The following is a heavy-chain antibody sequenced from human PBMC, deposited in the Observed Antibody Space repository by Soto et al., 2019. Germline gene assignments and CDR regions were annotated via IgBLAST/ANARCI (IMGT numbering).Heavy chain of an antibody. V-gene: IGHV4-30-2*01. CDR2: IYHSGST. CDR3: ARETRYSWMGEYDY. J-gene: IGHJ4*02. D-gene: IGHD1-20*01. CDR1: GGSISSGGYS. Sequence: SETLSLTCAVSGGSISSGGYSWSWIRQPPGKGLEWIGYIYHSGSTYYNPSLKSRVTISVDRSKNQFSLKLSSVTAADTAVYYCARETRYSWMGEYDYWGQGTLVTVSS.